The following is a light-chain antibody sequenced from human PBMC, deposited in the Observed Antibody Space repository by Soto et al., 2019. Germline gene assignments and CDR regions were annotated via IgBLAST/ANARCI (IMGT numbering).Light chain of an antibody. J-gene: IGLJ2*01. CDR3: QSYDRSLSVV. Sequence: QSVLTQPPSVSGAPGQRVTISCTWTSSNIGAGYDVHWYQQLPGTAPKLLIYGNSNRPSGVPDRFSGSKSGTSASLAITGLQAEDEADYYCQSYDRSLSVVFGGGTKRTVL. V-gene: IGLV1-40*01. CDR2: GNS. CDR1: SSNIGAGYD.